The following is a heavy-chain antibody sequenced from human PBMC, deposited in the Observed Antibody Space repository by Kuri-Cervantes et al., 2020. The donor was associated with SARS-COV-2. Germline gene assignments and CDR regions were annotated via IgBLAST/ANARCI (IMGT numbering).Heavy chain of an antibody. J-gene: IGHJ5*02. Sequence: ESLKISCAASGYSISSGYYWGWIRQPPGKGLEWIGSIYHSGSTYYNPSLKSRVTISVDTSKNQFSLKLSSVTAADTAVYYCAREVRFAGENWFDPWGQGTLVTVSS. CDR2: IYHSGST. V-gene: IGHV4-38-2*02. CDR3: AREVRFAGENWFDP. CDR1: GYSISSGYY. D-gene: IGHD4-17*01.